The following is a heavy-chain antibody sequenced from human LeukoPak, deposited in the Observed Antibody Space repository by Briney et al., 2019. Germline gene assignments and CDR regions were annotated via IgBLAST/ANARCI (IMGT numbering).Heavy chain of an antibody. Sequence: GRSLRLSCAASGFTFSSYGMHWVRQAPGKGLEWVAVISYDGSNKYYADSVKGRFTISRDNPKNTLYLQMNSLRAEDTAVYYCARGPQAGTFRIWGQGTLVTVSS. CDR1: GFTFSSYG. D-gene: IGHD6-19*01. CDR3: ARGPQAGTFRI. J-gene: IGHJ4*02. CDR2: ISYDGSNK. V-gene: IGHV3-30*03.